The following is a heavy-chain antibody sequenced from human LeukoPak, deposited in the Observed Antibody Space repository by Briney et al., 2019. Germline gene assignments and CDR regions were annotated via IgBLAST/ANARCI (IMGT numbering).Heavy chain of an antibody. CDR1: GFTVSSNY. Sequence: PGRSLRLSCAASGFTVSSNYMSWVRQAPGKGLEWVSVIYSGDSTYYTDSVKGRFTISRDNSKNTLYLQMNSLRAEDTAVYYCARLGQGLPPSYYYGMDVWGQGTTVTVSS. D-gene: IGHD6-19*01. J-gene: IGHJ6*02. V-gene: IGHV3-66*01. CDR2: IYSGDST. CDR3: ARLGQGLPPSYYYGMDV.